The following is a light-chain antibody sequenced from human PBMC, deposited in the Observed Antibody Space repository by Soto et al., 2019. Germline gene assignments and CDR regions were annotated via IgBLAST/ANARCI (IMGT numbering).Light chain of an antibody. CDR1: QRISTW. CDR2: KAS. J-gene: IGKJ4*02. V-gene: IGKV1-5*03. CDR3: QQYNTYPLT. Sequence: DIQMTQSPSTLSASVGDRVTITCRASQRISTWLAWYQQKPGKAPKLLIYKASSLESGVSSRFSGSGSGTEFTLTISSLQPDDFATYYCQQYNTYPLTFGGGTTVELK.